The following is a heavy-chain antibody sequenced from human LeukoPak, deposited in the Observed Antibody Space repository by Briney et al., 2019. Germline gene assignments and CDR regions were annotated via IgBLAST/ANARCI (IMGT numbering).Heavy chain of an antibody. CDR2: INAGNGNT. CDR1: GYTFTSYA. J-gene: IGHJ5*02. V-gene: IGHV1-3*01. Sequence: GASVKVSCKASGYTFTSYAMHWVRQAPGQRLEWMGWINAGNGNTKYSQKFQGRVTITRDTSASTAYMELSSLRSEDTAAYYCARARDMYSGSPGGFDPWGQGTLVTVSS. D-gene: IGHD1-26*01. CDR3: ARARDMYSGSPGGFDP.